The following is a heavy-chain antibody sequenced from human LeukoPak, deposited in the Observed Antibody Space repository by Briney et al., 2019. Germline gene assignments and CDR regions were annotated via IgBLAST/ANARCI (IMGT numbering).Heavy chain of an antibody. CDR1: GYTFTSYD. J-gene: IGHJ5*02. V-gene: IGHV1-8*01. CDR3: ARVQEFGYDFWSGPTVFDP. CDR2: MNPNSGNT. D-gene: IGHD3-3*01. Sequence: ASVKVSCKASGYTFTSYDIHWVRQATGQGLEWMGWMNPNSGNTGYAQKFQGRGTMTRNTSISTAYMELSRLRSEDTAVYYCARVQEFGYDFWSGPTVFDPWGQGTLVTVSS.